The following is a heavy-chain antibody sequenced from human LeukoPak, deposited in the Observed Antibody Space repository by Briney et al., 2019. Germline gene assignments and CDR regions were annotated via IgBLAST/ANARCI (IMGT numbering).Heavy chain of an antibody. CDR2: IYYSGST. D-gene: IGHD1-26*01. CDR3: ASHYSGSYNFHY. CDR1: GGSISSSNYY. Sequence: SESLSLTCTVSGGSISSSNYYWGWIRQPPGKGLEWIGSIYYSGSTYYNPSLKSRVTISVDTSKNQFSLKLSSVTAADTAVYYCASHYSGSYNFHYWGQGTLVTVSS. J-gene: IGHJ4*02. V-gene: IGHV4-39*01.